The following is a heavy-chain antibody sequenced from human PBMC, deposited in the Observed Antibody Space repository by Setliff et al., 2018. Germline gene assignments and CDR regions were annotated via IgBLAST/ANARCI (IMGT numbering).Heavy chain of an antibody. V-gene: IGHV1-18*01. J-gene: IGHJ6*03. CDR3: ARHVGTRSRGYNYYYYFMDV. Sequence: ASVKVSCKASGYIFTSYGFSWVRQAPGQGLEWMGWISTYNGKTNYAQKFQGRVTMTRDTSTSTVYMELSSLRTEDTAVYYCARHVGTRSRGYNYYYYFMDVWGKGTTVTVSS. D-gene: IGHD3-10*01. CDR2: ISTYNGKT. CDR1: GYIFTSYG.